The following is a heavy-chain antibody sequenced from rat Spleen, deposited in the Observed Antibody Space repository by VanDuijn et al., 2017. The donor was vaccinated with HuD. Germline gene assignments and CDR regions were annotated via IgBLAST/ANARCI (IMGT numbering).Heavy chain of an antibody. J-gene: IGHJ2*01. CDR1: GFTFSNYG. D-gene: IGHD4-3*01. V-gene: IGHV5S13*01. CDR3: ARHVFGGWYFDY. CDR2: ITDSGGNS. Sequence: EVQLVESGGGLVQPGRSLKLSCAASGFTFSNYGMAWVRQAPTKGLEWVASITDSGGNSYYRDSVKGRFTISRDNAKGTLYLQMNSLRSEDTATYYCARHVFGGWYFDYWGQGVMVTVSS.